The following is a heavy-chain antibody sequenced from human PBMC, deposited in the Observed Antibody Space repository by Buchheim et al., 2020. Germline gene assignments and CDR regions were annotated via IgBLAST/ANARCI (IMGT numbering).Heavy chain of an antibody. Sequence: QVQLLQSGTEVKKPGSSVMVSCKASGGTFSSNSISWVRQGPGQGLEWMGGIVPLFGTTEYAQKFQGRLTVTADESTRTVHMELSSLSSEDTALYFCATSPAAGSTYYFDYWGQGTL. CDR2: IVPLFGTT. CDR3: ATSPAAGSTYYFDY. CDR1: GGTFSSNS. J-gene: IGHJ4*02. V-gene: IGHV1-69*01. D-gene: IGHD6-13*01.